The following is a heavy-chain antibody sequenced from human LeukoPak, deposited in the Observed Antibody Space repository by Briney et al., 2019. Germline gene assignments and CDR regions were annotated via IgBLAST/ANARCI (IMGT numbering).Heavy chain of an antibody. CDR3: ARESWSGYSEYYYGMDV. Sequence: ASVKVSCKASGGTFSSYGISWVRQAPGQGLEWMGWISAYNGNTNYAQKLQGRVTMTTDTSTSTAYMELRSLRSDDTAVYYCARESWSGYSEYYYGMDVWGQGTTVTVSS. V-gene: IGHV1-18*01. D-gene: IGHD3-3*01. CDR1: GGTFSSYG. J-gene: IGHJ6*02. CDR2: ISAYNGNT.